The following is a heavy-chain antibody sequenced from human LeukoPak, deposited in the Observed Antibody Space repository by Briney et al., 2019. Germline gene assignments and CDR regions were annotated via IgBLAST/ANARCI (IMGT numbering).Heavy chain of an antibody. CDR1: GGSISGYY. V-gene: IGHV4-4*07. J-gene: IGHJ4*02. CDR2: IYIGEST. CDR3: ARYGDPNYYFDY. D-gene: IGHD2-21*02. Sequence: SETPSLTCTVSGGSISGYYWSWIRQPAGKGLEWIGRIYIGESTKYNPSLESRATMSVDTSKNQFSLRLSSVTATDTATYYCARYGDPNYYFDYWGQGILVTVSS.